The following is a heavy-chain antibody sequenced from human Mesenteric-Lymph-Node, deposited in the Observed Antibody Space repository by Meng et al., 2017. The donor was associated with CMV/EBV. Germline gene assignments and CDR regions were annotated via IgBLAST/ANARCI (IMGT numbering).Heavy chain of an antibody. J-gene: IGHJ5*02. V-gene: IGHV3-48*04. D-gene: IGHD6-13*01. CDR1: GFTFSSYS. Sequence: GESLKISCAASGFTFSSYSMNWVRQAPGKGLEWVSYISSSSSTIYYADSVKGRFTISRDNAKNSLYLQMNSLRAEATAVYYCARRRDFYSSSSPGGWFSPLGQFTLFPFSS. CDR2: ISSSSSTI. CDR3: ARRRDFYSSSSPGGWFSP.